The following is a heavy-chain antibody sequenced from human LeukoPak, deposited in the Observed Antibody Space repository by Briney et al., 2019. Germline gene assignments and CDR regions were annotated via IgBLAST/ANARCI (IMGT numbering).Heavy chain of an antibody. J-gene: IGHJ2*01. CDR1: GFTVSTKY. V-gene: IGHV3-53*01. D-gene: IGHD3-10*01. CDR3: ARVGDHFHWYLDL. CDR2: LYSGSDT. Sequence: GGSLRLSCAASGFTVSTKYMNWVRQTPGKGLEWVSILYSGSDTYYANSVKGRFTISRDSSKNILFLQMNDLRAEDTAVYYCARVGDHFHWYLDLWGRGTLVTVSS.